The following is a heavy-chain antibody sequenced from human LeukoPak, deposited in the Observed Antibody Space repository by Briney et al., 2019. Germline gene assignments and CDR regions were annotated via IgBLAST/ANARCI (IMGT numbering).Heavy chain of an antibody. Sequence: SETLSLTCAVYGGSFSGNYWNWIRQPPGKGLEWIGYIYHSGSTNYNPSLQSRVTISVDTSKNQFSLNLNSVTAADTAVYYCARGGAARLHFQNWGQGTLVTVSS. CDR3: ARGGAARLHFQN. CDR2: IYHSGST. CDR1: GGSFSGNY. V-gene: IGHV4-34*11. D-gene: IGHD6-6*01. J-gene: IGHJ1*01.